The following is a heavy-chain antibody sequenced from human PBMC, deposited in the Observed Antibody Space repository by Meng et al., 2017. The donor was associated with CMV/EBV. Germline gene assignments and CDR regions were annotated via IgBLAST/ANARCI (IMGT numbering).Heavy chain of an antibody. CDR1: GTVSSYA. CDR2: IIPILGIA. J-gene: IGHJ5*02. D-gene: IGHD1-26*01. V-gene: IGHV1-69*10. Sequence: GTVSSYAISWVRQAPGQGLEWMGGIIPILGIANYAQKFQGRVTITADKSTSTAYMELSSLRSEDTAVYYCARSRAIVGARAGWFDPWGQGTLVTVSS. CDR3: ARSRAIVGARAGWFDP.